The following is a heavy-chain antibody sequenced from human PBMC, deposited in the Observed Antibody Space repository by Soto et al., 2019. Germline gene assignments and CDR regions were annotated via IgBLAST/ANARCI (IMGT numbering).Heavy chain of an antibody. CDR2: IYYSGST. V-gene: IGHV4-31*03. Sequence: QVQLQESGPGLVKPSQTLSLTCTVSGGSISSGDYYWSWIRQHPGKGLEWIGYIYYSGSTYYNPSLTSRLTITVETSKNQFSLKLSSVTAADTAVYYCARWWSGSRQGFDPWGQGTLVTVSS. D-gene: IGHD3-3*01. J-gene: IGHJ5*02. CDR1: GGSISSGDYY. CDR3: ARWWSGSRQGFDP.